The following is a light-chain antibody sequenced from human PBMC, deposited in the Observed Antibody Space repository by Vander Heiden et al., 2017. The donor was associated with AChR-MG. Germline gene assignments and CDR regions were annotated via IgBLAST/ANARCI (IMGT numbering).Light chain of an antibody. CDR3: SSYTSSSTLV. CDR2: DVS. Sequence: QSALTQPASVSGSPGQSITISCTGTSSDLGVYNYVYWYQQHPGKPPKLMIYDVSNRPSGVSNRFSGSKSGNTASLTISGLQAEDEADYYGSSYTSSSTLVFGGGTKLTVL. V-gene: IGLV2-14*03. J-gene: IGLJ2*01. CDR1: SSDLGVYNY.